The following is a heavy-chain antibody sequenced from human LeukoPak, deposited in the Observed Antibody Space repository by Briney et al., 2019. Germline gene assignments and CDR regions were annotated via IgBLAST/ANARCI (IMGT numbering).Heavy chain of an antibody. Sequence: GGSLRLSCAASGFTFSDYYMSWIRQAPRKGLEWVSYIGTSGTYKNYADSVKGRSTISRDNAKNSVYLQMNSLRAEDTALYYCVRYTGWNGGGTDYWGQGALVTVSS. CDR1: GFTFSDYY. J-gene: IGHJ4*02. V-gene: IGHV3-11*06. CDR3: VRYTGWNGGGTDY. CDR2: IGTSGTYK. D-gene: IGHD1-1*01.